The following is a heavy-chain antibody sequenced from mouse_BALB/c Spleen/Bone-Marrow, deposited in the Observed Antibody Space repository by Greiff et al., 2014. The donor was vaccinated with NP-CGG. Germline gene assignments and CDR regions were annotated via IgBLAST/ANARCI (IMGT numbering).Heavy chain of an antibody. CDR2: INPSNGGT. Sequence: VQLQQSGAELVKPGASVKLSCKASGYTFTSYYMYWVKQRPGQGLEWIGGINPSNGGTNFNEKFKSKATLTVDKSSSTAYMQLSSLTSEESAVYYCTRDHYYYGSSYWYFDVWGAGTPVTVSS. J-gene: IGHJ1*01. D-gene: IGHD1-1*01. V-gene: IGHV1S81*02. CDR1: GYTFTSYY. CDR3: TRDHYYYGSSYWYFDV.